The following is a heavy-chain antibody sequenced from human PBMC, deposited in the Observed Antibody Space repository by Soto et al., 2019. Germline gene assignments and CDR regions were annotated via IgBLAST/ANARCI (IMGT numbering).Heavy chain of an antibody. CDR3: TRSSGTYRYFDL. CDR2: TRNKANSYTT. CDR1: GFTFSDHY. D-gene: IGHD1-26*01. J-gene: IGHJ2*01. V-gene: IGHV3-72*01. Sequence: EVQLVDSGGNLVQPGGSLRLSCAASGFTFSDHYMDWVRQAPGKGLEWVARTRNKANSYTTEYAASVKGRFTVPRDNSQNTLYLQMNSLKTEDTAVYYCTRSSGTYRYFDLWGRGTLVTVSS.